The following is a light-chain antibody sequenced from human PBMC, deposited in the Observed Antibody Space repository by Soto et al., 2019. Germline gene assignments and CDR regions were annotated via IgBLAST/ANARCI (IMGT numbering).Light chain of an antibody. V-gene: IGLV4-69*01. J-gene: IGLJ2*01. CDR1: SGHSSYA. Sequence: QPVLTQSPSASASLGASVKLTCTLSSGHSSYAIAWHQQQPEKGPRYLMKLNSDGSHSKGDGIPDRFSGSSSGAERYLTMPSLQSEDEADYYCQTWGTGIQVFGGGTKVTVL. CDR2: LNSDGSH. CDR3: QTWGTGIQV.